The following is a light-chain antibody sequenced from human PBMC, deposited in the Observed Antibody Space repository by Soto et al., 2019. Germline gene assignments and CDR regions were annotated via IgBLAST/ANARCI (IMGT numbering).Light chain of an antibody. CDR2: DAS. CDR3: LQHNSYPLT. CDR1: QSISTW. Sequence: IQMTQSPSTLSASVGDRVTITCRASQSISTWLAWYQHKPGKAPKLLISDASNLESGVPLRFSGSGSGTEFTLTISSLQPEDFATYYCLQHNSYPLTFGGGTKVDIK. J-gene: IGKJ4*01. V-gene: IGKV1-5*01.